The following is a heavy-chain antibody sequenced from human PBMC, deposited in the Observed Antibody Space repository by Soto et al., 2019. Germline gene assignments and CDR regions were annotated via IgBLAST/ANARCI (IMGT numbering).Heavy chain of an antibody. D-gene: IGHD6-13*01. Sequence: QVQLVESGGGLVKPGGSLRLSCAASGFTFSDYYMSWIRQAPGKGLEWVSCISSSSSYTNYADSVKGRFTISRDNAKNSLYLQMNSLRAEDTTVYYCARVHSSSFSFDYWGQGTLVTVSS. V-gene: IGHV3-11*05. CDR2: ISSSSSYT. CDR3: ARVHSSSFSFDY. J-gene: IGHJ4*02. CDR1: GFTFSDYY.